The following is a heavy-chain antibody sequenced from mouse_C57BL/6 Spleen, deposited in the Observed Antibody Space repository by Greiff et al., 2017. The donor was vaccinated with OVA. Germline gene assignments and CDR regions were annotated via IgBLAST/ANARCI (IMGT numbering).Heavy chain of an antibody. V-gene: IGHV1-82*01. J-gene: IGHJ4*01. Sequence: VQLQQSGPELVKPGASVKISCTASGYAFSSSWMNWVQQRPGKGLEWIGRIYPGDGDTNDNGKFKGKATLTADKSSSTAYMQLSSLTSEDSAVYFCARIYGSSSYAMDYWGQGTSVTVSA. CDR2: IYPGDGDT. CDR3: ARIYGSSSYAMDY. CDR1: GYAFSSSW. D-gene: IGHD1-1*01.